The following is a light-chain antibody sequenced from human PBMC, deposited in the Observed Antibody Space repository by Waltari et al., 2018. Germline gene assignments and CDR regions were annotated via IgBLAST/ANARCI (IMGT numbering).Light chain of an antibody. V-gene: IGLV1-47*01. J-gene: IGLJ3*02. CDR1: SSNIGTTY. Sequence: QSVLTQSPSASGTPGQRGTISCSGGSSNIGTTYVYWYKQFAGTAPKLLIYRDNKRPSGVSDRFSGSKSGTSGSLAISGLRPEDEADYYCAAWDDTLKGVLFGGGTKVTVV. CDR3: AAWDDTLKGVL. CDR2: RDN.